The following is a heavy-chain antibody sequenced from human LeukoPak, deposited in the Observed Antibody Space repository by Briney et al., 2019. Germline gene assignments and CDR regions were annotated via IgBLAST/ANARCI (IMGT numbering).Heavy chain of an antibody. Sequence: ASVKVSCKASGYTFTSYYMHWVRQAPGRGLEWMGIINPSGGSTSYAQKFQGRVTMTRDTSTSTVYMELSSLRSEDTAVYYCATYLTGGVWYFDLWGRGTLVTVSS. V-gene: IGHV1-46*01. CDR1: GYTFTSYY. D-gene: IGHD7-27*01. J-gene: IGHJ2*01. CDR2: INPSGGST. CDR3: ATYLTGGVWYFDL.